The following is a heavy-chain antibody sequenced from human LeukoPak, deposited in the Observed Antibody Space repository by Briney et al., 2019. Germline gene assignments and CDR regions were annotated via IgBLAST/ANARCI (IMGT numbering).Heavy chain of an antibody. CDR3: ARNPGYCSSTSCYAAFDI. V-gene: IGHV5-51*01. D-gene: IGHD2-2*01. CDR2: IYPGDSDT. J-gene: IGHJ3*02. CDR1: GYSFTSYW. Sequence: GESLKISCKGFGYSFTSYWIGWVRQMPGKGLEWMGIIYPGDSDTRYSPSFQGQVTISADKSISTAYLQWSSLKASDTAMYYCARNPGYCSSTSCYAAFDIWGQGTMVTVSS.